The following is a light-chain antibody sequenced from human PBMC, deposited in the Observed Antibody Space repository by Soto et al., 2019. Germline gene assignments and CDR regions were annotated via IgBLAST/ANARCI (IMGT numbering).Light chain of an antibody. CDR3: QQVRGDTRR. CDR2: HAF. J-gene: IGKJ4*02. CDR1: QWLXSH. V-gene: IGKV1-9*01. Sequence: EIPLTKSASFLSASVGDRLTITCRASQWLXSHFDWYQREPGKAPKLLXAHAFFLQRGGPSRLSGSASATEFTLTISSLQPEDFATYYCQQVRGDTRRFGGGTKVDIK.